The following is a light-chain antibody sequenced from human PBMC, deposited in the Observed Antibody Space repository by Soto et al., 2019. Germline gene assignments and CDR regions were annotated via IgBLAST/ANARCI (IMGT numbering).Light chain of an antibody. V-gene: IGKV3-11*01. J-gene: IGKJ4*01. CDR3: QQHANWSLT. Sequence: EIVLTQSPATLSLSPGERATLSCRASQSVGNNLAWYQQKPGQAPGLLIYEASTRATGIPARFSGSGSGTDFTLTISSLEPEDFAVYYCQQHANWSLTLGGGTKV. CDR2: EAS. CDR1: QSVGNN.